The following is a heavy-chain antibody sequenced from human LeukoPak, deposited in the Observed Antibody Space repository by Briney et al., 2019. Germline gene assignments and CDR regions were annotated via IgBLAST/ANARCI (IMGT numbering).Heavy chain of an antibody. Sequence: GGSLRLSCAASGFTFSNYAMHWVRQAPGKGLEWVAVVSSDGNSKYYADSMKGRFTISRDNSKNTLYLQINSLRSEDTAVYYCARAPRDTMVRGVYYYYGMDVWGQGTTVTVSS. CDR2: VSSDGNSK. CDR1: GFTFSNYA. D-gene: IGHD3-10*01. J-gene: IGHJ6*02. V-gene: IGHV3-30*03. CDR3: ARAPRDTMVRGVYYYYGMDV.